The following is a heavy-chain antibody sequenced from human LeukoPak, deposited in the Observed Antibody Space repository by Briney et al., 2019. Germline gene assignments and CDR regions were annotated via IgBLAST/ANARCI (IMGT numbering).Heavy chain of an antibody. D-gene: IGHD3-3*01. J-gene: IGHJ6*02. CDR2: IYYSGST. V-gene: IGHV4-34*01. CDR3: ARIPPSLFTIFGVVIKKDGMDV. CDR1: GGSFSGYY. Sequence: PSETLSLTCAVYGGSFSGYYWSWIRQPPGKGLEWIGSIYYSGSTYYNASLKSRVTISVDTSKNQFSLKLSSVTAADTAVYYCARIPPSLFTIFGVVIKKDGMDVWGQGTTVTVSS.